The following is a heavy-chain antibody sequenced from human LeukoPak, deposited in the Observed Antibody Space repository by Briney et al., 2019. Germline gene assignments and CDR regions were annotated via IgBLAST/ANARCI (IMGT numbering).Heavy chain of an antibody. D-gene: IGHD3-16*01. CDR1: GYIFCNYW. J-gene: IGHJ4*02. V-gene: IGHV5-51*01. Sequence: GESLKISCKGSGYIFCNYWIGWVCQMPGKGLEWLGIIFPADSDTRYNPSFQDQVTISADKSISTAYLQWSSLKASDTAMYYCARSLTPVSYWGQGTLVTVSS. CDR3: ARSLTPVSY. CDR2: IFPADSDT.